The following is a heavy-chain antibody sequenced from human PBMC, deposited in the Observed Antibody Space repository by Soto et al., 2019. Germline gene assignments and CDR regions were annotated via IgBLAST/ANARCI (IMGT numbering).Heavy chain of an antibody. CDR3: ARRGRMERGISTLYYFDY. J-gene: IGHJ4*02. CDR1: GGSISSYY. CDR2: IYYSGST. V-gene: IGHV4-59*08. Sequence: PSETLSLTCTVSGGSISSYYWSWIRQPPGKGLEWIGYIYYSGSTNYNPSLKSRVTISVDTSKNQFSLKLSSVTAADTAVYYCARRGRMERGISTLYYFDYWGQGTLVTVSS. D-gene: IGHD1-1*01.